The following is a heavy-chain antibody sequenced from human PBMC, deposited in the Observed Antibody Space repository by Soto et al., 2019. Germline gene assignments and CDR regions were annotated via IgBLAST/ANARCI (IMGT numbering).Heavy chain of an antibody. V-gene: IGHV1-69*01. CDR2: IIPIFVTA. CDR1: GGTFSSYA. CDR3: ARSQPRAYSSGWYTLARGGNSFSWFDP. J-gene: IGHJ5*02. Sequence: VKVSCKASGGTFSSYAISWVRQAPGQGLEWMGGIIPIFVTANYAQKFQGRVTITADESTSTAYMELSSLRSEDKAVYYCARSQPRAYSSGWYTLARGGNSFSWFDPWGQGTLVTVSS. D-gene: IGHD6-19*01.